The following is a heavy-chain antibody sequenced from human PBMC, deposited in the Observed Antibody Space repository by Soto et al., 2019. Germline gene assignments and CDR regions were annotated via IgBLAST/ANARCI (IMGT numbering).Heavy chain of an antibody. D-gene: IGHD4-17*01. CDR3: APQSPDYAKRHFDY. J-gene: IGHJ4*02. V-gene: IGHV1-3*01. Sequence: GASVKVSCKASGYTFTKYDIQWVRQAPGQRLERVGRVSSRFENTRSSQRFQGRVSITWDTAASTAYMELSSLASEDAAVYYCAPQSPDYAKRHFDYLGQGTLVTVSS. CDR1: GYTFTKYD. CDR2: VSSRFENT.